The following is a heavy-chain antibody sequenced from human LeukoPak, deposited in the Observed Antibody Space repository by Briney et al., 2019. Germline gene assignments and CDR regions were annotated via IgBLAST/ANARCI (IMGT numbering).Heavy chain of an antibody. V-gene: IGHV4-61*02. D-gene: IGHD6-19*01. CDR1: GGSISSGSYY. CDR2: IYTSGST. J-gene: IGHJ4*02. CDR3: ARAGSGWFEVDY. Sequence: KPSQTLSLTCTVSGGSISSGSYYWSWIRQPAGKGLEWIGRIYTSGSTNYNPSLKSRVTISVDTSKNQFSLKLSSVTAADTAVYYCARAGSGWFEVDYWGQGTLVTVPS.